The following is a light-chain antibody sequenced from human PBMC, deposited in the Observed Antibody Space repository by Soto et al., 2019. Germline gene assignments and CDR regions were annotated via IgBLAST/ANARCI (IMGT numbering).Light chain of an antibody. J-gene: IGKJ5*01. CDR3: QQYGSSLVT. CDR2: GAS. CDR1: QSVNSNH. Sequence: EIVLTQSPGTLSLSPGERATLSCRASQSVNSNHLAWYQQRPGQAPRLLIYGASIRATGIPDRFSGSGSGTDFTLTISRLEPEDFAVFYCQQYGSSLVTFGQGTRLKIK. V-gene: IGKV3-20*01.